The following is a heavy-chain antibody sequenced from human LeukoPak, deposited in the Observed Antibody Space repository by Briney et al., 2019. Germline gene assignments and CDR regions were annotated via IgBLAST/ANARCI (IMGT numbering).Heavy chain of an antibody. CDR2: IYYSGST. V-gene: IGHV4-61*08. CDR1: GGSISSGGYY. CDR3: ARRHCSSTSCYLSAGLWFDY. J-gene: IGHJ4*02. Sequence: SQTLSLTCTVSGGSISSGGYYWSWIRQPPGKGLEWIGYIYYSGSTNYNPSLKSRVTISVDTSKNQFSLKLSSVTAADTAVYYCARRHCSSTSCYLSAGLWFDYWGQGTLVTVSS. D-gene: IGHD2-2*01.